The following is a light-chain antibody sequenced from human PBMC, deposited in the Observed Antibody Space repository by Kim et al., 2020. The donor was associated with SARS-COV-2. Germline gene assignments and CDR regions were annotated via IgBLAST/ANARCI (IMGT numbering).Light chain of an antibody. J-gene: IGKJ5*01. CDR2: EVS. CDR3: MQSAQVPIT. Sequence: PASISCKSSQRLLHSNGKTYFYWYLQKPGQPPQLLIYEVSNRFSGVPDRFSGSGSGADFTLKISRVEADDVGVYYCMQSAQVPITFGQGTRLEIK. CDR1: QRLLHSNGKTY. V-gene: IGKV2D-29*01.